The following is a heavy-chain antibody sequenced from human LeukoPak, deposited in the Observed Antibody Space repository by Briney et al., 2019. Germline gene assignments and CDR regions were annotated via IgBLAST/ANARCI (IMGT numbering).Heavy chain of an antibody. D-gene: IGHD2-8*01. V-gene: IGHV3-30*04. CDR1: GFTFTSYA. CDR3: ARAYCTTTACHAFDI. Sequence: QPGRSLRLSCAASGFTFTSYAMHWVRQATGKGLEWLSVISYDSSNKYYADSVRGRFTISRDNSKNTLYLQMNSLRAEDTAVYTCARAYCTTTACHAFDIWGQGTVVAVSS. CDR2: ISYDSSNK. J-gene: IGHJ3*02.